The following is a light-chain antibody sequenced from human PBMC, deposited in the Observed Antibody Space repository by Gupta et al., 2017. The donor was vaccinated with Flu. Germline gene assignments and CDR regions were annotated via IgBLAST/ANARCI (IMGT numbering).Light chain of an antibody. V-gene: IGLV1-51*02. J-gene: IGLJ1*01. Sequence: QSVLTQPPSVAAAPGQRVTISCSGSSSNIGVNYVSWYQQIPGTTPNLLIYENNKRRSGGPAHFSGSKSGTSATLGITGLQTGEEADYYCCTWDHRRNNGRVFGSGTKVTVL. CDR3: CTWDHRRNNGRV. CDR2: ENN. CDR1: SSNIGVNY.